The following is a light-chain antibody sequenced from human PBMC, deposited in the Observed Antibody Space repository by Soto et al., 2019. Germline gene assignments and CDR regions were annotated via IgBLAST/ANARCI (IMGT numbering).Light chain of an antibody. CDR1: QSVSSN. Sequence: EIVMTQSPATLYVSPGERATLSCRASQSVSSNLAWYQQKPGQAPRLLIYGASNRATGIPARFSGSGSGTEFTLTISSLQSEDFAVYYCQQYNNWPQTFGQGTKVEIK. CDR3: QQYNNWPQT. J-gene: IGKJ1*01. V-gene: IGKV3-15*01. CDR2: GAS.